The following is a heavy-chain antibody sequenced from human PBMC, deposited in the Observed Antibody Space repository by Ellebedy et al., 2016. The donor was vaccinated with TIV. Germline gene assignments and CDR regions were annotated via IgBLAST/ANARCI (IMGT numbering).Heavy chain of an antibody. CDR1: GFTFSSYA. Sequence: GGSLRLSXAASGFTFSSYAMSWVRQAPGKGLEWVSAISGSGDSTYYADSVKGRFTISRDNSKNTLYLQMSSLRAEDTAVYYCAKEWFYYDSSGYYGAPLFCWGQGTLVNVSS. D-gene: IGHD3-22*01. CDR2: ISGSGDST. V-gene: IGHV3-23*01. J-gene: IGHJ4*02. CDR3: AKEWFYYDSSGYYGAPLFC.